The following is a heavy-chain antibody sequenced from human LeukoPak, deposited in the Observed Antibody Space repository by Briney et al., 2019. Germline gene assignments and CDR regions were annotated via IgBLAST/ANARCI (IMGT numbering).Heavy chain of an antibody. J-gene: IGHJ4*02. CDR2: INHSGST. Sequence: PSETLSLTCAVYGGSFSGYYWGWIRQPPGKGLEWIGEINHSGSTNYNPSLKSRVIISVDTSKNQFSLKLSSVTAADTAVYYCAGRSLGYSYGYSDYWGQGTLVTVSS. D-gene: IGHD5-18*01. CDR3: AGRSLGYSYGYSDY. CDR1: GGSFSGYY. V-gene: IGHV4-34*01.